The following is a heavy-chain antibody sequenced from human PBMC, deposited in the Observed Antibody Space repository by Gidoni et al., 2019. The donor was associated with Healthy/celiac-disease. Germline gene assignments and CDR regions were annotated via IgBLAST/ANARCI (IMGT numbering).Heavy chain of an antibody. CDR2: IYYSGST. CDR1: AGSISSSSYY. V-gene: IGHV4-39*01. CDR3: ARHETTVTTDFDY. J-gene: IGHJ4*02. D-gene: IGHD4-17*01. Sequence: QPQLQESVPGLVKPSATLSLTCTVAAGSISSSSYYWGWIRQPPGKGLEWIGSIYYSGSTYYNPSLKSRVTISVDTSKNQFSLKLSSVTAADTAVYYCARHETTVTTDFDYWGQGTLVTVSS.